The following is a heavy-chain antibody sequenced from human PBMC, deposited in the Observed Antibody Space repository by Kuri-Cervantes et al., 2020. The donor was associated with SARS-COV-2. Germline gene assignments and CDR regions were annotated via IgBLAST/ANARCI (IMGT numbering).Heavy chain of an antibody. Sequence: SETLSLTCAVYGGSFSGYYWSWIRQPPGKGLEWIGEINHSGSTNYNPSLKSRVTISVDTSKNQFSLKLSSVTAEDTAVYYCARPILAARNGVYAFDIWGQGTMVTVSS. D-gene: IGHD2-8*01. CDR2: INHSGST. CDR3: ARPILAARNGVYAFDI. CDR1: GGSFSGYY. V-gene: IGHV4-34*01. J-gene: IGHJ3*02.